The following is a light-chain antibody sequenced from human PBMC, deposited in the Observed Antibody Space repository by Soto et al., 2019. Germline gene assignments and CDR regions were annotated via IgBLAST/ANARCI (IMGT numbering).Light chain of an antibody. J-gene: IGKJ1*01. Sequence: DIQMTQSPSSLSASVGDRVTISCRASQVISNYVAWYQQKPGKVPRLLIYAASILQSGVPSRFSGSRSGTDFSRTISSLQPEDVATYYCQKYNSPPWTFGQGNKVELK. CDR1: QVISNY. CDR3: QKYNSPPWT. CDR2: AAS. V-gene: IGKV1-27*01.